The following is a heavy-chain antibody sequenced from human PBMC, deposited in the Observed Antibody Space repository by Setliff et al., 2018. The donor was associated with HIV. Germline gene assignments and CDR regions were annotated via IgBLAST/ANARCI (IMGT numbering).Heavy chain of an antibody. D-gene: IGHD6-19*01. CDR3: ARTLYSSFSSFDY. CDR2: IGPYNGRT. J-gene: IGHJ4*02. V-gene: IGHV1-2*02. CDR1: GYTFTNYY. Sequence: ASVKVSCKASGYTFTNYYIHWVRRAPGQGLEWMGWIGPYNGRTEYAQEFQGRVSLTIDTSASTAYMELSRLRSDDTALYYCARTLYSSFSSFDYWGQGTLVTVSS.